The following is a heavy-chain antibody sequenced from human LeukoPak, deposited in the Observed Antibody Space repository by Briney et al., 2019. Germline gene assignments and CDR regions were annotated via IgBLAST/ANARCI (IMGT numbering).Heavy chain of an antibody. D-gene: IGHD6-13*01. CDR1: GDSVSISSDA. J-gene: IGHJ4*02. Sequence: SPTLSLTCAISGDSVSISSDAWNWIRQSPSRGLEWLGSSYCSTKWYNGYAVSVKSRITINPETSKNQFSLQLNSVTPEDTAVYYCARGQAGYIDYWGPGTLVTVSS. CDR2: SYCSTKWYN. V-gene: IGHV6-1*01. CDR3: ARGQAGYIDY.